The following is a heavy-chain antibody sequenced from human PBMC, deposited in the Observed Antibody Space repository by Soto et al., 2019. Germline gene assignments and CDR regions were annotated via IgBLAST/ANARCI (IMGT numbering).Heavy chain of an antibody. CDR1: GFTFSSYD. Sequence: GGSLRLSCAASGFTFSSYDMHWVRQATGKGLEWVSAIGTAGDTYYPGSVKGRFTISRENAKNSLYLQMNSLRAGDTAVYYCARGGGGSPGYSSSWYLGHWGQGTLVTVSS. D-gene: IGHD6-13*01. V-gene: IGHV3-13*01. CDR3: ARGGGGSPGYSSSWYLGH. J-gene: IGHJ1*01. CDR2: IGTAGDT.